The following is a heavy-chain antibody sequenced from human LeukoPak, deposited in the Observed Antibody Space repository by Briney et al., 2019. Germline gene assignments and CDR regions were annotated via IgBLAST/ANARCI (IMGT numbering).Heavy chain of an antibody. CDR1: GFTFSSYW. J-gene: IGHJ6*02. CDR2: IYSGGST. CDR3: ARGGSYYYYGMDV. V-gene: IGHV3-53*01. Sequence: PGGSLRLSCAASGFTFSSYWMSWVRQAPGKGLEWVSVIYSGGSTYYADSVKGRFTISRDNSKNTLYLQMNSLRAEDTAVYCCARGGSYYYYGMDVWGQGTTVTVSS.